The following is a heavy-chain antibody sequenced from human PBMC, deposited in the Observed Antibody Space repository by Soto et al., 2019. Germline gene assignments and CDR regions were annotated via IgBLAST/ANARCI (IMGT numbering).Heavy chain of an antibody. J-gene: IGHJ4*02. Sequence: PSETLSLTCTVSGGSVSSVSYYWSWIRQPPGRGLELIGYIYYSGSTNYNPSLKSRVSISLETSKKQFSLKLSSVTAADTALYYCAREGDRNANPFDXWGPGTLVTVSX. D-gene: IGHD3-10*01. CDR2: IYYSGST. CDR1: GGSVSSVSYY. V-gene: IGHV4-61*01. CDR3: AREGDRNANPFDX.